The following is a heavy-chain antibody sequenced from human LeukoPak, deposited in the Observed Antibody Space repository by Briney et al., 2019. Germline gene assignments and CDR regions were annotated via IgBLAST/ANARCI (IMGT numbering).Heavy chain of an antibody. CDR3: ARRAVGTTRRFDY. D-gene: IGHD1-26*01. V-gene: IGHV4-4*07. Sequence: SETLSLTCTVSGGSINSYYWSWIRQPAGKGLEWIGRIYTSGSTNYNPSLKSRVTMSVDTSKNQFSLKLSSVTATDTAVYYCARRAVGTTRRFDYWGQGTLVTVSS. CDR1: GGSINSYY. J-gene: IGHJ4*02. CDR2: IYTSGST.